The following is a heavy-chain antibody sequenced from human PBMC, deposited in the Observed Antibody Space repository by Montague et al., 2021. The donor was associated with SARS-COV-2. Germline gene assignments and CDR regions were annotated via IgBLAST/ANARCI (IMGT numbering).Heavy chain of an antibody. J-gene: IGHJ4*02. CDR1: GFSVSNNY. CDR2: IFSGGSS. V-gene: IGHV3-53*01. D-gene: IGHD3-22*01. CDR3: ARDSGNDNTGYYGLDY. Sequence: SLRLSCAASGFSVSNNYMIWVRRAPGKGLEWVSAIFSGGSSYYADSVMGRFSISRDTSENMLYLQMNSLRAEDTAVYYCARDSGNDNTGYYGLDYWGQGTLVTASS.